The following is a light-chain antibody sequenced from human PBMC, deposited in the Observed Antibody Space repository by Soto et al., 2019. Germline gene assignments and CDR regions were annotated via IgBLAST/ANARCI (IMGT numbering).Light chain of an antibody. V-gene: IGLV2-11*01. CDR3: SSFAPSYRVI. Sequence: QSALTQPRSVSGSPGHSVTISCFGTSSDIGSYNAVSWYQQHPGKAPKLIIFDVFERPSGVPDRFSGSKSGNSASLTISGLQAEDESDYYCSSFAPSYRVIFGGGPKLTVL. CDR2: DVF. J-gene: IGLJ2*01. CDR1: SSDIGSYNA.